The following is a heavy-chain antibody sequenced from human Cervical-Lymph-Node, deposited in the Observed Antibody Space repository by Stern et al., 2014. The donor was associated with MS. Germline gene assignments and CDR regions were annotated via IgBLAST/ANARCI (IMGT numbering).Heavy chain of an antibody. CDR3: ARSNYCSGGSCYYYYGMDV. V-gene: IGHV1-2*06. J-gene: IGHJ6*02. D-gene: IGHD2-15*01. CDR2: INPNRGGT. Sequence: QLVQSGAEVKKPGASVKVSCKASAYTFTGYYMHWVRQAPGQGLEWMGRINPNRGGTNYAQKFQGRVTMTRDTSISTAYMELSRLRSDDTAVYYCARSNYCSGGSCYYYYGMDVWGQGTTVTVSS. CDR1: AYTFTGYY.